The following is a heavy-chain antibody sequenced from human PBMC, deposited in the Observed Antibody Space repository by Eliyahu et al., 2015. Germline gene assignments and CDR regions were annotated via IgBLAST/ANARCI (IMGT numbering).Heavy chain of an antibody. D-gene: IGHD4-17*01. CDR2: INSDGSST. J-gene: IGHJ4*02. Sequence: EVQLVESGGGLVQPGGSLRLSCAASGFPFSXYWMHWVRQAPGKGLVWVSRINSDGSSTSYADSVKGRFTISRDNAKNTLYLQMNSLRAEDTAVYYCARQDQSDYGDSDFSFDYWGQGTLVTVSS. V-gene: IGHV3-74*01. CDR1: GFPFSXYW. CDR3: ARQDQSDYGDSDFSFDY.